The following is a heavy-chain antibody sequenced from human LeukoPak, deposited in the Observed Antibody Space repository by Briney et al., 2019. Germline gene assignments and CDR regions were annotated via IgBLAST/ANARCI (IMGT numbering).Heavy chain of an antibody. CDR3: ARSVAGIHDY. CDR2: INHSGST. V-gene: IGHV4-34*01. Sequence: PSETLSLTCAVTGGSISSYYWSWIRQPPGKGLEWIGEINHSGSTNYNPSLKSRVTISVDTSKNQFSLKLSSVTAADTAVYYCARSVAGIHDYWGQGTLVTVSS. D-gene: IGHD6-19*01. CDR1: GGSISSYY. J-gene: IGHJ4*02.